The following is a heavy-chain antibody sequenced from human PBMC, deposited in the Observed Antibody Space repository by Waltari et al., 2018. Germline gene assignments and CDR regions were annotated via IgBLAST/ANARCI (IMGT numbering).Heavy chain of an antibody. Sequence: QVQLQQWGAGLLKPSETLSLTCAVYGGSFSGYYWSWIRQPPGKGLEWIGEINHSGSTNYHPSLKSRVTISVDTSKNQFSLKLSAVTAADTAVYYCARGVGAKGWGQGTLVTVSS. CDR1: GGSFSGYY. J-gene: IGHJ4*02. CDR2: INHSGST. D-gene: IGHD1-26*01. CDR3: ARGVGAKG. V-gene: IGHV4-34*01.